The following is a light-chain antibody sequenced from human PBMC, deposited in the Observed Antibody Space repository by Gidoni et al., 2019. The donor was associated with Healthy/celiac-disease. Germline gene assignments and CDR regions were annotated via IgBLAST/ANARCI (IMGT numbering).Light chain of an antibody. J-gene: IGKJ1*01. CDR3: QQYGSSSWT. CDR1: QSVSSSY. V-gene: IGKV3-20*01. CDR2: GAS. Sequence: IVFTQSPGTLSLYPGERATLSCRASQSVSSSYLAWYQQKPGKAPRLLIYGASSRATVIPDRFSGSGSGTDFTLTISRLEPEVSAVYYCQQYGSSSWTFGQGTKLEIK.